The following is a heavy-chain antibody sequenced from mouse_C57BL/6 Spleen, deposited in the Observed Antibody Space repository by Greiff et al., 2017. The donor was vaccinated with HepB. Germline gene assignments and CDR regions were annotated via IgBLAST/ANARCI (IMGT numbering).Heavy chain of an antibody. CDR1: GYSITSGYD. J-gene: IGHJ1*03. CDR3: ARGGYGRYFDV. Sequence: DVQLQQSGPGMVKPSQSLSLTCTVTGYSITSGYDWHWIRHFPGNKLEWMGYISYSGSTNYNPSLKSRISITHDTSKNHFFLKLNSVTTEDTATYYCARGGYGRYFDVWGTGTTVTVSS. V-gene: IGHV3-1*01. CDR2: ISYSGST. D-gene: IGHD1-1*01.